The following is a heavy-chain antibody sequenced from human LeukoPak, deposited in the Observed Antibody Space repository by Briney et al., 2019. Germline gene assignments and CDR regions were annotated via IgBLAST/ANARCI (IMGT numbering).Heavy chain of an antibody. V-gene: IGHV3-69-1*01. D-gene: IGHD5-12*01. CDR1: GLIFSDYD. Sequence: PGGSLRLSCAASGLIFSDYDMNWVRQAPGKGLEWVSYISSSRTIYYADSVKGRFTISRDNAKNSLFLQMNSLKDEDTAVYYCARERGYSGYPFDYWGQGTLVTVSS. J-gene: IGHJ4*02. CDR3: ARERGYSGYPFDY. CDR2: ISSSRTI.